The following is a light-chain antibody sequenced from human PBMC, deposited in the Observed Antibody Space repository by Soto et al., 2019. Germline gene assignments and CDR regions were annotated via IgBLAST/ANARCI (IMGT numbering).Light chain of an antibody. V-gene: IGKV3-15*01. CDR3: LQYGDWPPEYT. Sequence: EIVITQSPATLSVSPGERATLSCRASQSIGNNLAWLQQRPGQAPSLLFYGASTRAPGIPARFTASGSRTDFTLTISILQSEDFAVYYCLQYGDWPPEYTVGQGTTVEI. CDR2: GAS. CDR1: QSIGNN. J-gene: IGKJ2*01.